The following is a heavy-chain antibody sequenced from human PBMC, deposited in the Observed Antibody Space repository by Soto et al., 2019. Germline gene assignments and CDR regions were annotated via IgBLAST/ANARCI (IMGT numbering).Heavy chain of an antibody. J-gene: IGHJ4*02. CDR2: LWSDGIKP. CDR3: ARDLNDWSLLIDH. V-gene: IGHV3-33*01. D-gene: IGHD3-9*01. CDR1: GFSLSRYG. Sequence: PGGSLRLSCTASGFSLSRYGLHWVRQAPGKGLEWVAGLWSDGIKPSYTDSVKGRFTISRDTAKNMLYLQMNSLGAEDTAVYYCARDLNDWSLLIDHWGQGTLVTVSS.